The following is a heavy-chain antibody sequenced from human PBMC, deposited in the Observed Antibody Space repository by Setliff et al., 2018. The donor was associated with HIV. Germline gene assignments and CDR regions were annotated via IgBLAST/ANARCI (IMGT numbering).Heavy chain of an antibody. V-gene: IGHV1-69*04. CDR3: ARERIGYFDF. J-gene: IGHJ4*02. CDR1: GGSITSNY. D-gene: IGHD2-15*01. CDR2: IIPMFGIA. Sequence: ASVKVSCKASGGSITSNYITWVRQAPGQGLEWMGRIIPMFGIANNAPKFQGRVTITADKSTSTSYMELSSLTSEDTAVHYCARERIGYFDFWGQGTLVTVSS.